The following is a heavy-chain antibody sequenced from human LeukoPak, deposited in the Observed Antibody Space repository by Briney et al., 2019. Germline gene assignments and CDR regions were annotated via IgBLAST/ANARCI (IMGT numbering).Heavy chain of an antibody. Sequence: ASVKVSCKASGYTFTSYGISWVRQAPGQGLEWMGWISAYNGNTNYAQKFQGRVTMTRDTSTSTVYMELSSLRSEDTAVYYCAVSSDTATAFDIWGQGTMVTVSS. CDR1: GYTFTSYG. CDR2: ISAYNGNT. J-gene: IGHJ3*02. V-gene: IGHV1-18*01. CDR3: AVSSDTATAFDI. D-gene: IGHD5-18*01.